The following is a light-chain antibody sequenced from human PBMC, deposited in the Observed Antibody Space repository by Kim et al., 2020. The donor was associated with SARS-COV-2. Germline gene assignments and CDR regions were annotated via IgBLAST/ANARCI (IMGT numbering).Light chain of an antibody. CDR1: NIGSKS. Sequence: APGKTARITCGGNNIGSKSVHWYQQKPGQAPVLVIYYDSDRPSGIPERFSGSNSGNTATLTISRVEAGDEADYYCQVWDSSSGHVLFGGGTQLTVL. CDR2: YDS. J-gene: IGLJ2*01. CDR3: QVWDSSSGHVL. V-gene: IGLV3-21*04.